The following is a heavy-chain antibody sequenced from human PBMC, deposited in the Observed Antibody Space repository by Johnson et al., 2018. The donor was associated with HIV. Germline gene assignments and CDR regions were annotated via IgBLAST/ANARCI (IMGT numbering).Heavy chain of an antibody. CDR3: ARRSGYAFDI. D-gene: IGHD5-24*01. V-gene: IGHV3-7*05. Sequence: VQLVESGGHLVQPGGSLRLSCAASGFTFRIYWMSWVRQAPGKGLEWVANIKEDGSEKYYVDSVKGRFTISRDNAKNSVYLQMKSLRAEDTAVYYCARRSGYAFDIWGQGTMVTVSS. J-gene: IGHJ3*02. CDR2: IKEDGSEK. CDR1: GFTFRIYW.